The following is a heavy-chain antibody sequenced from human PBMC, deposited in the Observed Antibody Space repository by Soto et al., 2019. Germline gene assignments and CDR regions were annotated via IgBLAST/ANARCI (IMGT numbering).Heavy chain of an antibody. V-gene: IGHV1-8*01. J-gene: IGHJ6*02. CDR1: GYTFTSYD. CDR3: ARVSYYYYGMDV. CDR2: MNPNSGNT. Sequence: QVQLVQSGAEVKKPGASVKVSCKASGYTFTSYDINWVRQATGQGLEWMGWMNPNSGNTGYAQKFQGGVTTTRNTSISTAYMELSSLRSEDTAVYYRARVSYYYYGMDVWGQGTTVTVSS.